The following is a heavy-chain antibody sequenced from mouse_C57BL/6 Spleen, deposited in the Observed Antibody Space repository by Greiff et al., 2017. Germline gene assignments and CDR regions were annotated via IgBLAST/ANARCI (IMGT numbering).Heavy chain of an antibody. CDR2: IEPYSGGT. J-gene: IGHJ1*03. CDR3: ASDDYDWYFDV. Sequence: QVQLQQPGAELVKPGASVKLSCKASGYTFTSYWMHWVKQRPGRGLEWIGRIEPYSGGTKYNEKFKSKATLTVDKPSSTAYMQLSSLTSEDSAVYYCASDDYDWYFDVWGTGTTVTVSS. CDR1: GYTFTSYW. D-gene: IGHD2-4*01. V-gene: IGHV1-72*01.